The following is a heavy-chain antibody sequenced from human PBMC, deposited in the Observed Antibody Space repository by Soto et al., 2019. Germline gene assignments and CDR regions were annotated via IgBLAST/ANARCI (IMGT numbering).Heavy chain of an antibody. CDR2: IIPIFGTA. J-gene: IGHJ6*02. D-gene: IGHD2-2*02. Sequence: QVQLVQSGAEVKKPGSSVKVSCKASGGTFSSYAISWVRQAPGQGLEWMGGIIPIFGTANYAQKFQGRVTITADESTSTADMELSSLRSEDTAVYYCARDGPAAIFNYYYGMDVWGQGTTVTVSS. V-gene: IGHV1-69*12. CDR1: GGTFSSYA. CDR3: ARDGPAAIFNYYYGMDV.